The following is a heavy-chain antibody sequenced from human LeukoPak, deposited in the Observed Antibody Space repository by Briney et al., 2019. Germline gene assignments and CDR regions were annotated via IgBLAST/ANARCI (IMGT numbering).Heavy chain of an antibody. D-gene: IGHD4-23*01. Sequence: GGSLRLSCAASGFTLRSYTMNWVRQAPGKGLEWVANIKLDGSEQNYVDSVKGRFTISRDNGKNSLFLQMNNVRADDTAVYYCAREGNLAYWGQGTLVTVSS. CDR3: AREGNLAY. V-gene: IGHV3-7*01. CDR1: GFTLRSYT. CDR2: IKLDGSEQ. J-gene: IGHJ4*02.